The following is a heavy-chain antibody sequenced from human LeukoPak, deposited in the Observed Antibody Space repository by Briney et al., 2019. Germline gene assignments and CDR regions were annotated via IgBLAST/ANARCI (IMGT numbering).Heavy chain of an antibody. CDR2: INHGGNT. CDR1: GGSFSDYY. D-gene: IGHD4/OR15-4a*01. J-gene: IGHJ4*01. V-gene: IGHV4-34*01. CDR3: GRGHKGVLYFFDS. Sequence: SETLSLTCAAYGGSFSDYYWTWIRQPPGKGLEWIGEINHGGNTNYNPTLWTRVTISVDTSKHQFSLKVSSVTAADTAVYYCGRGHKGVLYFFDSWSRGTLVTVSS.